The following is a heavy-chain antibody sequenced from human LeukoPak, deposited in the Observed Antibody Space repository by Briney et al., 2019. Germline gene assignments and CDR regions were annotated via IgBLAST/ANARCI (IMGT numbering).Heavy chain of an antibody. J-gene: IGHJ3*02. CDR2: INDDGRST. D-gene: IGHD4-17*01. Sequence: GGSLRLSCAASGFTFSSYWMHWVRQAPGKGLVGVSRINDDGRSTSYADSVKGRFTISRDNAKNSLYLQMNSLRAEDTAVYYCATGDYGAFDIWGQGTMVTVSS. CDR1: GFTFSSYW. V-gene: IGHV3-74*01. CDR3: ATGDYGAFDI.